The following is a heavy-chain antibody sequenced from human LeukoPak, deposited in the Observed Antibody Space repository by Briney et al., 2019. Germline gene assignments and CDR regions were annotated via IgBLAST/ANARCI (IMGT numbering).Heavy chain of an antibody. D-gene: IGHD6-13*01. CDR2: ISSSSSYI. CDR3: ARDLQYSSSWYPYFQH. V-gene: IGHV3-21*01. Sequence: GGSLRLSCAASGFTFSSYSMNWVRQAPGQGLEWVSSISSSSSYIYYADSVKGRFTISRDNAKNSLYLQMNSLRAEDTAVYYCARDLQYSSSWYPYFQHWGQGTLVTVSS. J-gene: IGHJ1*01. CDR1: GFTFSSYS.